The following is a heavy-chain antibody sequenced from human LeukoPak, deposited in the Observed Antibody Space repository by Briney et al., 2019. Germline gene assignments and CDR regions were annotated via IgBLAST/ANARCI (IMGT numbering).Heavy chain of an antibody. Sequence: SETLSLTGTVSGVSISSSSYYWGGTGQPPGKGLGWIGSIYYSGSTYYNPSLKSRVTISVDTSKNQFSLKLSSVTAADTAVYYCATTPTYYYGSGSHDYWGQGTLVTVSS. CDR2: IYYSGST. J-gene: IGHJ4*02. CDR3: ATTPTYYYGSGSHDY. D-gene: IGHD3-10*01. V-gene: IGHV4-39*01. CDR1: GVSISSSSYY.